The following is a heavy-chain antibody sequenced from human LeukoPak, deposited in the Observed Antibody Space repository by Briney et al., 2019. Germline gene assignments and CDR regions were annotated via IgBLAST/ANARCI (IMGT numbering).Heavy chain of an antibody. Sequence: SETLSLTCTVSDDSISDYYRGWIRQPPGKGLEWIGYIHNSGTSTYNHSLKSRVTISADTSKNQFSLKLNSMTTADTAVYYCTRGAGWLIDYWGQGILVTVSS. CDR3: TRGAGWLIDY. CDR1: DDSISDYY. J-gene: IGHJ4*02. CDR2: IHNSGTS. D-gene: IGHD3-16*01. V-gene: IGHV4-59*01.